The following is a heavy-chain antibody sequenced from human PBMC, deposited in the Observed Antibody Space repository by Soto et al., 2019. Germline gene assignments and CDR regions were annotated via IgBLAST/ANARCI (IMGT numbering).Heavy chain of an antibody. Sequence: ASVKVSCKASGYSFAGYYIHWVRQAPGQGLEWMGWINPNSGATNFAQKFQGRVTMTRDTSISTAYMELRSLRSDDTAVYYCARAPRGTMIVVASLDYWGQGTLVTVSS. D-gene: IGHD3-22*01. CDR2: INPNSGAT. CDR3: ARAPRGTMIVVASLDY. J-gene: IGHJ4*02. V-gene: IGHV1-2*02. CDR1: GYSFAGYY.